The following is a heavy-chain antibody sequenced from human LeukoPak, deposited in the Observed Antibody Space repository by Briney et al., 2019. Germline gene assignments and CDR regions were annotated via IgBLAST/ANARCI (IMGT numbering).Heavy chain of an antibody. V-gene: IGHV4-34*01. J-gene: IGHJ4*02. D-gene: IGHD1-26*01. CDR2: INHSGST. CDR3: ARGLMWANFDY. Sequence: SETLSLTCTVSGGSISSYYWSWIRQPPGKGLEWIGEINHSGSTNYNPSLKSRVTISVDTSKNQFSLKLSSVTAADTAVYYCARGLMWANFDYWGQGTLVTVSS. CDR1: GGSISSYY.